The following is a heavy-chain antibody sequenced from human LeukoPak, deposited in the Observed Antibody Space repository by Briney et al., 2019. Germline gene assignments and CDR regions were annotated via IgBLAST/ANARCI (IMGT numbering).Heavy chain of an antibody. CDR1: GYTFTGYY. Sequence: ASVKVSCKASGYTFTGYYMHWVRQAPGQGLEWMGWINPNSGGTNYAQKFQGRVTMTRDTSISTAYMELSRLRSDDTAVYYCARAGTIFGVVIGDYWGQGTLVTVSS. D-gene: IGHD3-3*01. CDR2: INPNSGGT. V-gene: IGHV1-2*02. J-gene: IGHJ4*02. CDR3: ARAGTIFGVVIGDY.